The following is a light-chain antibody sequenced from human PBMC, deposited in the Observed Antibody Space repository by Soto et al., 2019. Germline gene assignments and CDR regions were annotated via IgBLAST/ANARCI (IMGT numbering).Light chain of an antibody. Sequence: QSVLTQPPSASETPGQRVTISCSGSSSNIGSNYVYWYHQLPGTAPKLLIYRNNQRPSGVPDRFSGSKSGTSASLAISGLRSEDEADYYCAAWDDSLSGWVFGGGTKLTVL. V-gene: IGLV1-47*01. CDR2: RNN. CDR1: SSNIGSNY. CDR3: AAWDDSLSGWV. J-gene: IGLJ3*02.